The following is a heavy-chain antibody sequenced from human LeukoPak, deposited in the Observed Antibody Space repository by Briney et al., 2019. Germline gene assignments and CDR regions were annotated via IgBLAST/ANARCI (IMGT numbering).Heavy chain of an antibody. CDR1: GFTFSSYS. J-gene: IGHJ4*02. V-gene: IGHV3-21*01. CDR2: ISSSSSYI. Sequence: GGSLRLSCAASGFTFSSYSMNWVRQAPGKGLEWVSSISSSSSYIYYADSVKGRFTISRDNAKNSLYLQMNSLRAEDTAVYYCARDPLDYDDYDYWGQGTLVTVSS. D-gene: IGHD4-17*01. CDR3: ARDPLDYDDYDY.